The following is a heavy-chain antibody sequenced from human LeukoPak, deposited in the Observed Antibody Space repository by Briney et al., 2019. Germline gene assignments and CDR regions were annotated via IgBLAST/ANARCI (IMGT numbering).Heavy chain of an antibody. CDR1: GFTFSSYG. D-gene: IGHD5-18*01. Sequence: QTGGSLRLSCAASGFTFSSYGMHWVRQAPGKGLEWVALISYDGNKKYYADSVKGRFTISRDNSRNTLYLQMDNLRADDTAVYFCAKDWQSAMIYYFDYWGQGALVTVSS. V-gene: IGHV3-30*18. J-gene: IGHJ4*02. CDR3: AKDWQSAMIYYFDY. CDR2: ISYDGNKK.